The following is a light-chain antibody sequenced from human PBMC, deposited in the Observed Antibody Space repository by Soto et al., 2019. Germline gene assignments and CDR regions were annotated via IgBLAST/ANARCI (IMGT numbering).Light chain of an antibody. CDR1: SSDVNDYNY. V-gene: IGLV2-14*01. J-gene: IGLJ2*01. CDR2: EVT. CDR3: QSYDSSFVL. Sequence: QSALTQPASVSGSPGQSITISCIGTSSDVNDYNYVSWYQQSPGKAPKLVIYEVTHRPSGVSSRFSGSKSGITASLTISGLQAEDEAYYYCQSYDSSFVLFGGGTKVTVL.